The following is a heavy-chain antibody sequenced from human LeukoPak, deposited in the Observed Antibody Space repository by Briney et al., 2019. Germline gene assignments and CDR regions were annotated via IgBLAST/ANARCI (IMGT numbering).Heavy chain of an antibody. V-gene: IGHV4-61*02. CDR2: IYTSGST. D-gene: IGHD3-3*01. CDR1: GGSISSGSYY. J-gene: IGHJ4*02. CDR3: ARATYTIFGVVIDY. Sequence: SETLSLTCTVSGGSISSGSYYWSCIRQPAGKGLEWIGRIYTSGSTNYNPSLKSRVTISVDTSKNQFSLKLSSVTAADTAVYYCARATYTIFGVVIDYWGQGTLVTVSS.